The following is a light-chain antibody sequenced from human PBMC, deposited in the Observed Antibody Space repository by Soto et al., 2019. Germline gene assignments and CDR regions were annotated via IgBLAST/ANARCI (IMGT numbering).Light chain of an antibody. Sequence: VMTQSPATLSVSPGDSATLSWRASQSVSSCLAWYQQKPGQAPRLIIYDAYNRATGIPARFSGSGSGTDFTLTISSLEPEDFAVYYCQQSSNWPLITCGQGTRLEIK. J-gene: IGKJ5*01. CDR2: DAY. CDR1: QSVSSC. CDR3: QQSSNWPLIT. V-gene: IGKV3-11*01.